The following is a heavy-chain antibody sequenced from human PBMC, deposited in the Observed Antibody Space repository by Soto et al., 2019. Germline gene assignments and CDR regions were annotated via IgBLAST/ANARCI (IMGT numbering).Heavy chain of an antibody. V-gene: IGHV1-18*01. CDR2: ISAYNGNT. CDR3: ARFADSSGYHDAFDI. D-gene: IGHD3-22*01. CDR1: GYTFTSYG. J-gene: IGHJ3*02. Sequence: GASVKVSCKASGYTFTSYGISWVRQAPGQGLEWMGWISAYNGNTNYAQKLQGRVTMTTDTSTSTAYMELRSLRSDDTAVYYCARFADSSGYHDAFDIWGQGTMVTVSS.